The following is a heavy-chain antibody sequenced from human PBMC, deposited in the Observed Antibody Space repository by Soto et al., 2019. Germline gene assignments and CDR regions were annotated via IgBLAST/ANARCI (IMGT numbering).Heavy chain of an antibody. V-gene: IGHV3-53*01. CDR2: LYAGGAT. CDR3: ATQRTNDDGDPNDALYS. Sequence: EVQLVESGGGLIQPGGSLRLSCAASGFSVSANYMNWVRQAPGKGLQWVSLLYAGGATFYADSVKGRFTISRDSSKNTLYLQRDSLRVEDTAVYYCATQRTNDDGDPNDALYSWGQGTVVSVSS. D-gene: IGHD4-17*01. J-gene: IGHJ3*02. CDR1: GFSVSANY.